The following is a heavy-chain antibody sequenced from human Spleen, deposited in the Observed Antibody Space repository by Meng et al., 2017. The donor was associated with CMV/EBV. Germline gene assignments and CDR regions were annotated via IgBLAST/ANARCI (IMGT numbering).Heavy chain of an antibody. CDR1: GFTFSSYE. V-gene: IGHV3-48*03. D-gene: IGHD3-3*01. CDR3: ARDTYYDFRSGYFSPHYYYGMDV. Sequence: GGPLRLSCAASGFTFSSYEMNWVRQAPGKGLEWVSYISSSGSTIYYADSVKGRFTISRDNAKNSLYLQMNSLRAEDTAVYYFARDTYYDFRSGYFSPHYYYGMDVWGQGTTVTVSS. J-gene: IGHJ6*02. CDR2: ISSSGSTI.